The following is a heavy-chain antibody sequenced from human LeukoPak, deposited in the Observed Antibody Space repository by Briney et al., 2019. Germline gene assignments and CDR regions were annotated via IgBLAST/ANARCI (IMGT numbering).Heavy chain of an antibody. Sequence: SETLSLTCAVYGGSFSGYYWTWIRQPPGKGLEWIGEINHSGSTDYISSLKSRATISIDTPKNKFSLKMSSVTAADTAVYYCARGLMGAGSSGAFDIWGQGTMVTVSS. CDR3: ARGLMGAGSSGAFDI. CDR2: INHSGST. D-gene: IGHD1-26*01. V-gene: IGHV4-34*01. CDR1: GGSFSGYY. J-gene: IGHJ3*02.